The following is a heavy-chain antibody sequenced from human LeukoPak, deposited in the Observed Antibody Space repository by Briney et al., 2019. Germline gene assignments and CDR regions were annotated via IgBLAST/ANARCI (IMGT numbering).Heavy chain of an antibody. V-gene: IGHV1-18*04. CDR2: ISAYNGNT. J-gene: IGHJ3*02. CDR1: GYTFTSYG. CDR3: ARDRGGILTGYPDAFDI. Sequence: GASVKVSCKASGYTFTSYGISWVRQAPGQGLEWMGWISAYNGNTNYAQKLQGRVTMTTDTSTSTAYMELRSLRSDDTAVYYCARDRGGILTGYPDAFDIWGQGTMVTVSS. D-gene: IGHD3-9*01.